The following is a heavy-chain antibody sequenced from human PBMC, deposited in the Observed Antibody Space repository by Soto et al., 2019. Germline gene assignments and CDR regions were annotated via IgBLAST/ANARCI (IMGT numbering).Heavy chain of an antibody. CDR3: GGSGRSGLRWLELFDP. V-gene: IGHV5-51*01. J-gene: IGHJ5*02. Sequence: GESLKISCKASGYTFTNYWIVWVRQLPGKGLEWMGLIYPGDSDTRYNPSFQGQVTISADKSTSAPYLQWNSLMASDAAIYYCGGSGRSGLRWLELFDPSGQGTLVTV. CDR1: GYTFTNYW. CDR2: IYPGDSDT. D-gene: IGHD4-17*01.